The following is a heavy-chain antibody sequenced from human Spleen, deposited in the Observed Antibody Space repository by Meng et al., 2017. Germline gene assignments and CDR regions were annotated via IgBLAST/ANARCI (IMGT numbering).Heavy chain of an antibody. CDR1: GYTFTGYY. Sequence: QVPPVRSGTEGKKPGASVKVSCEASGYTFTGYYIYWVRQAPGQGLEWMGRINPDNGDTNFALKFQGRVNMTRDTSIRTVYMEVNSLRSDDTAVYYCARVWATRQVVLDYWGQGTLVTVSS. D-gene: IGHD5-12*01. CDR2: INPDNGDT. V-gene: IGHV1-2*06. CDR3: ARVWATRQVVLDY. J-gene: IGHJ4*02.